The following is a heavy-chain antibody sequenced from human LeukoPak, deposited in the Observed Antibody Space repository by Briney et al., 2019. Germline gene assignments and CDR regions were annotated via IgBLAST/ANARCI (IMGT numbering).Heavy chain of an antibody. J-gene: IGHJ4*02. D-gene: IGHD5-12*01. CDR2: VVPMFGIR. CDR1: GGTFNNYA. Sequence: ASVKVSCKTSGGTFNNYAISWVRQAPGQGLEWMGRVVPMFGIRNYPQTFRGRVNITADKATNTVYMELRSLRAEDTAIYYCATEPSRSYSFDHLDFWGLGTPATVSS. V-gene: IGHV1-69*04. CDR3: ATEPSRSYSFDHLDF.